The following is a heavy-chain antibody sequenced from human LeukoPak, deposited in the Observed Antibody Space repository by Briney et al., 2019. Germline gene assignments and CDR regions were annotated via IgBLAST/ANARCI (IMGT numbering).Heavy chain of an antibody. V-gene: IGHV3-21*01. CDR3: ARDASTDSYYYYMDV. D-gene: IGHD3-3*01. J-gene: IGHJ6*03. CDR2: ISSSSSYI. Sequence: GGSLRLSCAASGFTFSSDSVNWGREAPGKGREGVSAISSSSSYIYYADSVKGRFTISRDNAKNSLYLQMNSLRAEDTAVYYCARDASTDSYYYYMDVWGKGTTVTISS. CDR1: GFTFSSDS.